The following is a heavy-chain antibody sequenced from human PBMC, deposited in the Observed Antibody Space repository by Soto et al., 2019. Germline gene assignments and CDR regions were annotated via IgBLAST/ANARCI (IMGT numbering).Heavy chain of an antibody. V-gene: IGHV1-46*01. CDR1: GYTFTSYY. D-gene: IGHD1-26*01. CDR3: ARESGSYSYYYYGMDV. CDR2: INPSGGST. J-gene: IGHJ6*02. Sequence: ASVKVSCKASGYTFTSYYMHWVRQAPGQGLEWMGIINPSGGSTSYAQKFQGRVTMTRDTSTSTVYMELSSLRSEDTAVYYCARESGSYSYYYYGMDVWGQGTTVTVSS.